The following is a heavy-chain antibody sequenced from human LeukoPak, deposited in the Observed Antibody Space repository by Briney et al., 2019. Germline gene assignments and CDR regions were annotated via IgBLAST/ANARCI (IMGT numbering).Heavy chain of an antibody. CDR3: AREEGGYNYADLYYFDY. D-gene: IGHD5-24*01. CDR2: IYTSGST. J-gene: IGHJ4*02. Sequence: SETLSLTCTVSGGSISSGSYYWSWIRQPAGKGLEWIGRIYTSGSTNCNPSLKSRVTISVDTSKNQFSLKLSSVTAADTAVYYCAREEGGYNYADLYYFDYWGQGTLVTVSS. V-gene: IGHV4-61*02. CDR1: GGSISSGSYY.